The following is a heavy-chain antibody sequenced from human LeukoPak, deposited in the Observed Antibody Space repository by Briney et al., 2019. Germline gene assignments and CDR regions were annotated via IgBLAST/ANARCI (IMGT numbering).Heavy chain of an antibody. CDR1: GGSISSYC. D-gene: IGHD2-21*01. CDR2: IFTSGST. CDR3: ATSHDVKTAPYDL. V-gene: IGHV4-4*09. J-gene: IGHJ5*02. Sequence: PSETLSLTCTVSGGSISSYCWSWVRQPPGKGLEWIGYIFTSGSTDYNPSLKSRVTMSVDTSKNQLSMELRFLTAADTAVYYCATSHDVKTAPYDLWGQGTLVNVSS.